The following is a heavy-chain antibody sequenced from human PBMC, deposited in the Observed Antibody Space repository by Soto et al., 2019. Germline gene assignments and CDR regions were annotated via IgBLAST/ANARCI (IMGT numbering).Heavy chain of an antibody. V-gene: IGHV2-26*01. CDR3: ARIGGYSYGNNWFDP. Sequence: QVTLKESGPVLVKPTETLTLTCTVSGFSLSNARMGVSWIRQPPGKALEWLAHIFSNDEKSYSTSLTSRLTIXRVVSXXQVVLTLTNVDPVDTATYYCARIGGYSYGNNWFDPWGQGTLVTVSS. J-gene: IGHJ5*02. CDR2: IFSNDEK. D-gene: IGHD5-18*01. CDR1: GFSLSNARMG.